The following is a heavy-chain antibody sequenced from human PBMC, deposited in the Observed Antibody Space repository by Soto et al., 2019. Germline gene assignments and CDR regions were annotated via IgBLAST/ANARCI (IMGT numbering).Heavy chain of an antibody. CDR2: IYWDDDK. CDR1: GFSLSTRGVG. CDR3: ALISYGSRNHTNRFAY. J-gene: IGHJ4*02. V-gene: IGHV2-5*02. D-gene: IGHD3-10*01. Sequence: SGPTLVNPTQTLTLTCTFSGFSLSTRGVGVGWIRQPPGKALEWLALIYWDDDKRYSPSLKTRLTITKDTSKNQVVLTLTNTDPVDTATYYCALISYGSRNHTNRFAYCGQGTLV.